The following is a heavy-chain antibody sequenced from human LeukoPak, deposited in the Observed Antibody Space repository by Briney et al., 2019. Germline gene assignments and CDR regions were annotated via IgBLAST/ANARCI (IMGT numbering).Heavy chain of an antibody. V-gene: IGHV3-30*04. CDR3: ARTWGRSGYAVCSY. CDR2: ISNDGRSK. D-gene: IGHD2-8*01. CDR1: EFTFSTYV. J-gene: IGHJ4*02. Sequence: PGGSLRLSCAASEFTFSTYVMHWVRQVPGKGLEWVAVISNDGRSKFYGDSVEGRFTISRDNAKKSLYLQMNTLRVEDTALYYCARTWGRSGYAVCSYWGQGTLVTVSS.